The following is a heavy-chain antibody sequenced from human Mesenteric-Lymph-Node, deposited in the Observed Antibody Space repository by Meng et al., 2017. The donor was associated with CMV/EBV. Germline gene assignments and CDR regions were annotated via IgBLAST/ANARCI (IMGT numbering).Heavy chain of an antibody. CDR1: GFTVSSNY. V-gene: IGHV3-53*01. Sequence: GESLKISCAASGFTVSSNYMSWVRQAPGKGLEWVSVIYSSGDTYYADSVKGRFTISRDNSKNTLYLQMNNLRAEDTAVYYCANPTVASEDYFDYWGQGTLVTVSS. J-gene: IGHJ4*02. CDR2: IYSSGDT. CDR3: ANPTVASEDYFDY. D-gene: IGHD4-17*01.